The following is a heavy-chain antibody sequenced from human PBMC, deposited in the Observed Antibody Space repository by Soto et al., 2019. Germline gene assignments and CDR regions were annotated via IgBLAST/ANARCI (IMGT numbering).Heavy chain of an antibody. CDR2: ISWDGGST. CDR1: GFTFSSYG. CDR3: AKDMDRMPVLWYGMDV. V-gene: IGHV3-43*01. Sequence: PGGSLRLSCAASGFTFSSYGMHWVRQAPGKGLEWVSLISWDGGSTYYADSVKGRFTISRDNSKNSLYLQMNSLRTEDTALYYCAKDMDRMPVLWYGMDVWGQGTTVTVSS. J-gene: IGHJ6*02. D-gene: IGHD2-2*01.